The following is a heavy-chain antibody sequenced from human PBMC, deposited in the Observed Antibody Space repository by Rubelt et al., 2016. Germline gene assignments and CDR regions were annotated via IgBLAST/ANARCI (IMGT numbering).Heavy chain of an antibody. V-gene: IGHV3-43*02. J-gene: IGHJ4*02. CDR3: AKDNTDCSGGSCYSGGDY. CDR2: ISGDGGST. Sequence: EVQLVESGGGVVQPGGSLRLSCAASGFTFDDYAMHWVRQAPGKGLEWVSLISGDGGSTYYADSVKGRFTISRDNSKNSLYLQMNSLRTEDTALYYCAKDNTDCSGGSCYSGGDYWGQGTLVTVSS. CDR1: GFTFDDYA. D-gene: IGHD2-15*01.